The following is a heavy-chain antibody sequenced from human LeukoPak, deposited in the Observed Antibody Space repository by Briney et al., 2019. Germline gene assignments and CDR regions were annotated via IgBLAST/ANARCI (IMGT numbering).Heavy chain of an antibody. D-gene: IGHD3-22*01. CDR1: GFTFSSYA. V-gene: IGHV3-23*01. Sequence: GGSVRLSCAASGFTFSSYAMTWVRQAPGKGLEWVSAISGSGGNTYYADSVKGRFTISRDNSKNTLYLQMNSLRAEDTAVYYCAKPQYYYDSSGSDFDPWGQGTLVTVPS. CDR2: ISGSGGNT. J-gene: IGHJ5*02. CDR3: AKPQYYYDSSGSDFDP.